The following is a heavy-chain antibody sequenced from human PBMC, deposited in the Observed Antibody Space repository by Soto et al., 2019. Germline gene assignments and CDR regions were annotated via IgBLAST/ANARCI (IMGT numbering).Heavy chain of an antibody. Sequence: PXGSLRLSCAAAGFTFSSYAMHWVRQAPGKGLEWVAVISYDGSNKYYADSVKGRFTISRDNSKNTLYLQMNSLRAEDTAVYYCAYTLFLEWLFTFDYWGQGTLVTVSS. CDR1: GFTFSSYA. J-gene: IGHJ4*02. D-gene: IGHD3-3*01. V-gene: IGHV3-30-3*01. CDR3: AYTLFLEWLFTFDY. CDR2: ISYDGSNK.